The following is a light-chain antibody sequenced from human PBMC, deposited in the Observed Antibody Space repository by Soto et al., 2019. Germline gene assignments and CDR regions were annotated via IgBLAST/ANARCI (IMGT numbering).Light chain of an antibody. CDR3: QQYDKLPIT. J-gene: IGKJ5*01. Sequence: DMQMTQSPSSLCASVGDRFTLTCQASQDINNYLNWFQQKPGKAPKLLIYDVSNLETGVPSRFSGSGSGTYFTLTIISLQPEDIAKYYCQQYDKLPITFGPGTRLEIK. V-gene: IGKV1-33*01. CDR2: DVS. CDR1: QDINNY.